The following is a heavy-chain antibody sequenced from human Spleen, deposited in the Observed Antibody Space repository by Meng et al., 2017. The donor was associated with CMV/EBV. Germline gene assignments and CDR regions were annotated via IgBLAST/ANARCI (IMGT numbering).Heavy chain of an antibody. CDR2: MHYTGRT. CDR1: GGSISSYY. V-gene: IGHV4-59*01. Sequence: SETLSLTCTVSGGSISSYYWSWIRQPPGKGLEWIGYMHYTGRTNYNPSLKSRVTISLDTSKNQFSLNLRSVTAADTAVYYCARDMYYYDSSGYSLYGMDVWGQGTTVTVSS. CDR3: ARDMYYYDSSGYSLYGMDV. J-gene: IGHJ6*02. D-gene: IGHD3-22*01.